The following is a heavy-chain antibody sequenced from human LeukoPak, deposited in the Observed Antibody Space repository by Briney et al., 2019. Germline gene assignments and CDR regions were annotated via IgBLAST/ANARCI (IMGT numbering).Heavy chain of an antibody. CDR2: TYYRFKWYN. V-gene: IGHV6-1*01. CDR3: AKLGDSST. J-gene: IGHJ5*02. CDR1: GDSVSSNSAA. D-gene: IGHD6-19*01. Sequence: SQTLSLTCAISGDSVSSNSAAWSWIRQSPSRGLEWLGRTYYRFKWYNDYAVSVKSRIIINPDTSKNQFSLQLNSVTPEDTAVYYCAKLGDSSTWGQGTLVTVSS.